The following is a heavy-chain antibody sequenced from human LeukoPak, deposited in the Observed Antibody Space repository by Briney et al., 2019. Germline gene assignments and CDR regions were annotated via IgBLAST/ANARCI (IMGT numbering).Heavy chain of an antibody. CDR2: VNTNTGNP. V-gene: IGHV7-4-1*02. D-gene: IGHD1-26*01. J-gene: IGHJ5*02. CDR1: GYTFTSYA. Sequence: AASVKVSCKASGYTFTSYAMNWVRQAPGQGLEWMGWVNTNTGNPTYVQGFTGRFVFSLDTSVSTAYLQISSLKAEDTAVYYCARDHGSQRYWFDPWGQGTLVTVSS. CDR3: ARDHGSQRYWFDP.